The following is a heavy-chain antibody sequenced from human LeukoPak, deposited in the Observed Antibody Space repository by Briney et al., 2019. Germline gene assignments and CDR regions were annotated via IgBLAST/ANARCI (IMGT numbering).Heavy chain of an antibody. J-gene: IGHJ4*02. CDR3: AKDYVWGSYRYWGVFDY. CDR2: ISSSSSYI. V-gene: IGHV3-21*01. CDR1: GFTFSSYS. D-gene: IGHD3-16*02. Sequence: GGSLRLSCAASGFTFSSYSMNWVRQAPGKGLEWVSSISSSSSYIYYADSVKGRFTISRDNSKNTLYLQMNSLRAEDTAVYYCAKDYVWGSYRYWGVFDYWGQGTLVTVSS.